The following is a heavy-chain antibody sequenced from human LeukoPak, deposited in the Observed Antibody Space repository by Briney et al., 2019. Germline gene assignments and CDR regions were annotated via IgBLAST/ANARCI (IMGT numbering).Heavy chain of an antibody. CDR2: IIPIFGTA. D-gene: IGHD1-26*01. CDR1: GGTFSSYA. CDR3: ARETPPYSGSYFY. J-gene: IGHJ4*02. Sequence: ASVKVSCKASGGTFSSYAISWVRQAPGQGLEWMGGIIPIFGTANYAQKFQGRVTITTDESTSTAYMELSSLRSEDTAVYYCARETPPYSGSYFYWGQGTLVTVSS. V-gene: IGHV1-69*05.